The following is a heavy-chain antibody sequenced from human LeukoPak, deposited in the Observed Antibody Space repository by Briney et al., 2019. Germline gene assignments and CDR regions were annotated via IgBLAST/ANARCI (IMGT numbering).Heavy chain of an antibody. CDR1: GFSFSDTW. J-gene: IGHJ3*02. CDR3: TTRYCNGASCYDDAFDI. CDR2: IKRKTDDERL. Sequence: PGGSLRLSCAASGFSFSDTWMIWVRQAPGKGLEWVGRIKRKTDDERLDYAAPVKGRFSIPRDDSTYTLYLQMNSLKIEDTAVYYCTTRYCNGASCYDDAFDIWGQGTMVTVSS. V-gene: IGHV3-15*01. D-gene: IGHD2-2*01.